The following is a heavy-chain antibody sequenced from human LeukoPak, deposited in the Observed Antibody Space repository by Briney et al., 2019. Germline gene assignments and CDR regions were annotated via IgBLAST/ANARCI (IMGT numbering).Heavy chain of an antibody. CDR3: AREKKAREKREDYYGSGSYLDY. CDR1: GGSISSGGYY. CDR2: IYYSGST. D-gene: IGHD3-10*01. V-gene: IGHV4-31*03. Sequence: TSQTLSLTCTVSGGSISSGGYYWSWIRQHPGKGPEWIGYIYYSGSTYYNPSLKSRVTISVDTSKNQFSLKLSSVTAADTAVYYCAREKKAREKREDYYGSGSYLDYWGQGTLVTVSS. J-gene: IGHJ4*02.